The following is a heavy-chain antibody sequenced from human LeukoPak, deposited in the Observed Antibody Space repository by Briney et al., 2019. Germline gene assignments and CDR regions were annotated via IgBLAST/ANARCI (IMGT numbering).Heavy chain of an antibody. V-gene: IGHV1-46*01. J-gene: IGHJ4*02. CDR1: GYTFTSYY. D-gene: IGHD3-10*01. CDR2: INPSGGST. CDR3: ARDPSPWFGELFFDY. Sequence: ASVKVSCKASGYTFTSYYMHWVRQAPGQGLEWMGIINPSGGSTSYAQKFQGRVTMTRDMSTSTVYMELSSLRSEDTAVYYCARDPSPWFGELFFDYWGQGTLVTVSS.